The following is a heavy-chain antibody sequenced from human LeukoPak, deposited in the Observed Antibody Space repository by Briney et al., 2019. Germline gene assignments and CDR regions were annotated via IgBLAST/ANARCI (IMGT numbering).Heavy chain of an antibody. CDR1: GFTFSSYS. D-gene: IGHD1-26*01. CDR3: VRLVGDRGSYYRGY. Sequence: GSLRLSCAASGFTFSSYSMNWVRQAPGKGLEWVSSISSSSSYIYYADSVKGRFTISRDNAKNSLYLQMNSLRAEDTAVYYCVRLVGDRGSYYRGYWGQGTLVTVSS. CDR2: ISSSSSYI. J-gene: IGHJ4*02. V-gene: IGHV3-21*01.